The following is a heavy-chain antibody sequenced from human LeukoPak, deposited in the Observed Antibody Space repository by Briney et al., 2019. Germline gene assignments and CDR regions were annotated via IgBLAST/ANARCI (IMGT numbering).Heavy chain of an antibody. CDR3: ARTYYYDSSGYYRNDY. J-gene: IGHJ4*02. Sequence: GGSLRLSCAASGFTVSSNYMSWVRQAPGKGREWVSVIYSGGSTYYADSVKGRFTISRDNFKNTLYLQMNSLRAEDTAVYYCARTYYYDSSGYYRNDYWGQGTLVTVSS. D-gene: IGHD3-22*01. CDR2: IYSGGST. V-gene: IGHV3-53*01. CDR1: GFTVSSNY.